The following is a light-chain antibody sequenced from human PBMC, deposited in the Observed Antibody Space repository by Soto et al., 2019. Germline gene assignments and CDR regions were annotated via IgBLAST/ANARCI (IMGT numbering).Light chain of an antibody. CDR2: GAS. Sequence: IVWTQSPGTLSLSPGERSTLSCRASQSLSNSELAWYQQIPVQAPRLLIYGASTRATGIPDRFSGSGSGTEFTLTISRLEPEDSAVYYCQQHGTTVGQGTQVDIK. V-gene: IGKV3-20*01. CDR3: QQHGTT. J-gene: IGKJ1*01. CDR1: QSLSNSE.